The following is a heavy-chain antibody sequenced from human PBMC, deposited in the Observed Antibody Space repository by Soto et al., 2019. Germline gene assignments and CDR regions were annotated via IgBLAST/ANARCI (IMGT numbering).Heavy chain of an antibody. CDR2: IWYDGSNK. Sequence: GGSLRLSCAASGFTFSSYGMHWVSQAPGKGLEWLAVIWYDGSNKYYADSVKGRFTISRDNSKNTLYLQMNSLRAEDTAVYYCARDLDIVVVPAAMYIYYYYGMDVWGQGTTVTVSS. CDR3: ARDLDIVVVPAAMYIYYYYGMDV. CDR1: GFTFSSYG. J-gene: IGHJ6*02. V-gene: IGHV3-33*01. D-gene: IGHD2-2*03.